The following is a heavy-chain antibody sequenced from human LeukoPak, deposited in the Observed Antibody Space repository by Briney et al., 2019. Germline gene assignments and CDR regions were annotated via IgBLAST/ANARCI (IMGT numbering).Heavy chain of an antibody. V-gene: IGHV1-2*02. Sequence: GASVKVSCKASGYIFTGYYMHWVRQAPGQGLAWMGWINPNNGGTKSAQKFQGRVTMTRDTSISTAYMELSSLRSDDTAIYYCARGAEQQRLAHFDYWGQGTLVTVSS. J-gene: IGHJ4*02. CDR2: INPNNGGT. CDR3: ARGAEQQRLAHFDY. CDR1: GYIFTGYY. D-gene: IGHD6-13*01.